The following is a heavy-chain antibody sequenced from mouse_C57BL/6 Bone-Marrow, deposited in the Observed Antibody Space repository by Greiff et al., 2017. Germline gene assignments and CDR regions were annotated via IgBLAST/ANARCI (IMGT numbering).Heavy chain of an antibody. D-gene: IGHD2-3*01. CDR2: IRLKSDNYAT. J-gene: IGHJ3*01. V-gene: IGHV6-3*01. Sequence: EVKLMESGGGLVQPGGSMKLSCVASGFTFSNYWMNWVRQSPEKGLEWVAQIRLKSDNYATHYAESVKGRFTISRDDSKSSVYLQMNNLRAEDTGIYYCTVGGYYWFAYWGQGTLVTVSA. CDR3: TVGGYYWFAY. CDR1: GFTFSNYW.